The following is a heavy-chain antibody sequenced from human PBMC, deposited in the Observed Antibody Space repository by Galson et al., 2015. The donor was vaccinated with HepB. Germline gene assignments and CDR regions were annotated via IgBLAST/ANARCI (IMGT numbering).Heavy chain of an antibody. V-gene: IGHV3-74*01. CDR3: ARAGFCSGDCYKGFDC. J-gene: IGHJ4*02. CDR2: IKTDGTST. CDR1: GFTFSNYW. D-gene: IGHD2-21*02. Sequence: SLRLSCAASGFTFSNYWMQWVRQAPGKGLVWVARIKTDGTSTNYADSVKGRFTISRDNAKSTLYLQMSSLGDEDTALYYCARAGFCSGDCYKGFDCWGQGTLVTVSS.